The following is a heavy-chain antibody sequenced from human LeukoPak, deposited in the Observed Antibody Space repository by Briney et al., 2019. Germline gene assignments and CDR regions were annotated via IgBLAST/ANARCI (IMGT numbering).Heavy chain of an antibody. CDR2: IIPIFGTA. V-gene: IGHV1-69*06. Sequence: AASVKVSCKASGGTFSSYAISWVRQAPGQGLEWMGGIIPIFGTANYAQKFQGRVTITADKSTSTAYMELSSLRSEDTAVYYCARDYYGSGNLGYWGQGTLVTVSS. CDR3: ARDYYGSGNLGY. J-gene: IGHJ4*02. D-gene: IGHD3-10*01. CDR1: GGTFSSYA.